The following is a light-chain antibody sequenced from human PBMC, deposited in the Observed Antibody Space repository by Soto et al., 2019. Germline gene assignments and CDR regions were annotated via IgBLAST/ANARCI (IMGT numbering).Light chain of an antibody. CDR3: QQLLSYPIT. CDR2: AAS. Sequence: DIQFTQSPSFLSASVGDRVTITCRASQGISTYLAWYQQKPGKAPKLLIYAASTLQSGVPLSFRGSGSGTSFTLTISRLQPEDFETYYCQQLLSYPITFGQGTRLEIK. J-gene: IGKJ5*01. CDR1: QGISTY. V-gene: IGKV1-9*01.